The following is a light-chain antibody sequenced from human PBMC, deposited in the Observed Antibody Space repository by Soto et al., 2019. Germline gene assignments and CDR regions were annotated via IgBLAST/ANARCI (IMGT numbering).Light chain of an antibody. J-gene: IGKJ4*01. CDR3: QQFSSYPLT. CDR2: GAS. V-gene: IGKV3D-15*01. Sequence: EIVMTQSPATLSVSPGERATLSCRASQSVSSNLAWYKQKVGQAPRLLIYGASTRATGIPDRFSGSGSGTEFTLTISRLEPEDFAVYYCQQFSSYPLTFGGGTKVDI. CDR1: QSVSSN.